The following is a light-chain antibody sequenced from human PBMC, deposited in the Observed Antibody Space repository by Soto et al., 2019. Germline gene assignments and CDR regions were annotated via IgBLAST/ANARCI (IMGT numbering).Light chain of an antibody. V-gene: IGLV2-14*01. CDR2: EVN. CDR1: ISDVVGYDY. CDR3: RSYSISTAYL. Sequence: QSLLTQPAWVSGSRGQSITISCTGTISDVVGYDYVSWYQLHPGKAPKLMVFEVNNRPSGVSYRFSGSKSGNTASLTIPGLQAEDEADYFCRSYSISTAYLFGTGTKVTVL. J-gene: IGLJ1*01.